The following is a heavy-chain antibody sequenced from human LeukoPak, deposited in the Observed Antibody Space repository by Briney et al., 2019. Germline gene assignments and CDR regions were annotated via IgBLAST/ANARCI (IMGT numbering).Heavy chain of an antibody. D-gene: IGHD3-10*01. J-gene: IGHJ3*02. CDR2: ISSSGSTI. Sequence: GGSLRLSCAASGFTFSSYEMNWVRQAPGKGLEWVSYISSSGSTIYYADSVKGRFTISRDNAKNPLYLQMNSLRAEDTAVYYCARDLSGAFDIWGQGTMVTVSS. CDR1: GFTFSSYE. CDR3: ARDLSGAFDI. V-gene: IGHV3-48*03.